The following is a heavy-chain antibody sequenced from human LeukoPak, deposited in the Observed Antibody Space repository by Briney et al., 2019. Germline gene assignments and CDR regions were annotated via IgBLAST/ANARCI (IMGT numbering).Heavy chain of an antibody. CDR1: GYTFTSYD. D-gene: IGHD6-13*01. Sequence: ASVKDSCKASGYTFTSYDNNWVRQATGQGLEWMGWMNPNSGNTGYAQKFQGRVTMTRNTSISTAYMELSSLRSEDTAVYYCARVAAAGPPDYWGQGTLVTVSS. CDR2: MNPNSGNT. CDR3: ARVAAAGPPDY. J-gene: IGHJ4*02. V-gene: IGHV1-8*01.